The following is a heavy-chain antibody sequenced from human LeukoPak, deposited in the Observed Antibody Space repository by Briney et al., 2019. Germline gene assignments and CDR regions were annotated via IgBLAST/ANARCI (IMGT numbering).Heavy chain of an antibody. D-gene: IGHD2-2*01. CDR3: ARRPRGITAAKRDWFDP. CDR2: MNPNSGNT. V-gene: IGHV1-8*01. J-gene: IGHJ5*02. CDR1: GYTFTSYD. Sequence: ASVKVSCKASGYTFTSYDINWVRQATGQGLEWMGWMNPNSGNTGYAQKFQGRVTMTRNTSISTAYMELSSLRSEDTAVYYCARRPRGITAAKRDWFDPWGQGTLVTVSS.